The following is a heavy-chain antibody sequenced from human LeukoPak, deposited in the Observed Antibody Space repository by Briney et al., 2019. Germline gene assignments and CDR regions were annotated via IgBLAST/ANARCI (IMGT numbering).Heavy chain of an antibody. CDR2: IYYSGTT. J-gene: IGHJ5*02. V-gene: IGHV4-59*01. Sequence: PSETLSLSCTVSGGSISGFFWTWIRQSPGKGLGYIGYIYYSGTTDYNPTLKSRVSMSVDTSKNQFFLNLTSATAADTAIYYCARVGYGSGSWGWFDPWGQGTLVTVSS. CDR1: GGSISGFF. CDR3: ARVGYGSGSWGWFDP. D-gene: IGHD3-10*01.